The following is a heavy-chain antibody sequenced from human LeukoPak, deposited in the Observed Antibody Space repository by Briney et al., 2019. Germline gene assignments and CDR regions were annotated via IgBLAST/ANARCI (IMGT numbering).Heavy chain of an antibody. CDR2: ISNNGRST. V-gene: IGHV3-23*01. Sequence: GGSLRLSCAVSGFTFSSHAMSWVRQAPGKGLEWVSAISNNGRSTYYADSVKGRFTISRDNSKNTLYLQMNSLRAEDTAVYYCARDRIELWSGFDYWGQGTLVTVSS. CDR1: GFTFSSHA. D-gene: IGHD5-18*01. CDR3: ARDRIELWSGFDY. J-gene: IGHJ4*02.